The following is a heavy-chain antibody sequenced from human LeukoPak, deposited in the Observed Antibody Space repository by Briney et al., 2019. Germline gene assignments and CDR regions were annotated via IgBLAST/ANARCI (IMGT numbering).Heavy chain of an antibody. CDR2: IYYSGST. CDR3: ARGVEYTGSQINWFDP. V-gene: IGHV4-59*01. Sequence: PSETLSLTCTVSGGSISSYYWSWIRQPPGKGLEWIGYIYYSGSTNYNPSLKSRVTTSIDTSKNQFSLKVSSVTAADTAVYYCARGVEYTGSQINWFDPWGQGTLVTVSS. CDR1: GGSISSYY. J-gene: IGHJ5*02. D-gene: IGHD1-1*01.